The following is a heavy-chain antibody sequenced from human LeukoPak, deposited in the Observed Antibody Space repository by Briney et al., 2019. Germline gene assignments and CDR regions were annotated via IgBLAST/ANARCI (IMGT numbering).Heavy chain of an antibody. CDR2: ISSSSSTI. CDR3: ARGGPHYDFWSGYPSFDY. Sequence: PGGSLRLSCAASGFTFSSYSMNWVRQAPGKGLEWVSYISSSSSTIYYADSVKGRFTISRDNAKNSLYLQMNSLRAEDTAVYYCARGGPHYDFWSGYPSFDYWGQGTLVTVSS. V-gene: IGHV3-48*01. J-gene: IGHJ4*02. D-gene: IGHD3-3*01. CDR1: GFTFSSYS.